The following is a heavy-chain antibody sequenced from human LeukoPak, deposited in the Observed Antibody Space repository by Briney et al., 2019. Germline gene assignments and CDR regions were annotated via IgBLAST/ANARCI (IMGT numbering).Heavy chain of an antibody. Sequence: ASVKVSCKASGYTFTGYYMHWVRQAPGQGLEWMGWINPNSGGTNYAQKFQGRVTMTRDTSISTACMELSRLRSDDTAVYYCARGRGSSPGQHLQHWGQGTLVTVSS. CDR2: INPNSGGT. D-gene: IGHD6-6*01. J-gene: IGHJ1*01. CDR3: ARGRGSSPGQHLQH. V-gene: IGHV1-2*02. CDR1: GYTFTGYY.